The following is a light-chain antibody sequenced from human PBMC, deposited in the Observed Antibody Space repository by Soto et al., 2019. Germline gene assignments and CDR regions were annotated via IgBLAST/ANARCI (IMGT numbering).Light chain of an antibody. CDR3: QQDDSSPWT. J-gene: IGKJ1*01. Sequence: ETVLTQSPGTLSLSPGERATLSCRASQDIRSNYLAWYRQTPGQAPRLLIYGASKRASGIADRFSGSGSGTDFTLIISRLEPEDFAPYYCQQDDSSPWTFGQGTKVEIK. CDR2: GAS. CDR1: QDIRSNY. V-gene: IGKV3-20*01.